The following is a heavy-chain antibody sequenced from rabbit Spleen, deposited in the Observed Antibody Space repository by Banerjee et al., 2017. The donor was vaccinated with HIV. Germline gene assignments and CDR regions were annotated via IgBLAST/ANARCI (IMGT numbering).Heavy chain of an antibody. V-gene: IGHV1S47*01. J-gene: IGHJ6*01. D-gene: IGHD4-1*01. CDR3: VRDLTGVIGWNFGW. CDR1: GFDFSTYG. Sequence: QEQLVESGGGLVQPGGSLKLSCKASGFDFSTYGVSGVRQAPGKGLEWIGYIDPVFGITYYASWVNGRFTISSHNAQNTLYLQLNSLTAADTATYFCVRDLTGVIGWNFGWWGPGTLVTVS. CDR2: IDPVFGIT.